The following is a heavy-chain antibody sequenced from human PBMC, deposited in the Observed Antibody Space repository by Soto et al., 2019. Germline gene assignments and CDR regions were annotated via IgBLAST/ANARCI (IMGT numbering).Heavy chain of an antibody. CDR1: GFTFSSYS. J-gene: IGHJ4*02. CDR2: ISSSSSYI. V-gene: IGHV3-21*01. CDR3: ARELVVVPAATDFDY. Sequence: GESLKISCAASGFTFSSYSMNWVRQAPGKGLEWVSSISSSSSYIYYADSVKGRFTISRDNAKNSLYLQMNSLRAEDTAVYYCARELVVVPAATDFDYWGQGTLVTVSS. D-gene: IGHD2-2*01.